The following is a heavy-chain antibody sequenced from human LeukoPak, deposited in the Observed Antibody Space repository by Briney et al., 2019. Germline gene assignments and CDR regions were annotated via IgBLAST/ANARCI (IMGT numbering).Heavy chain of an antibody. J-gene: IGHJ3*02. Sequence: SETLSLTCSVSGGSISSLYWCWIRQPPGKGLEWIGYIYYSGSTNYNPSLKSRVTISVDTSKNQFSLNLTSVTAADTAVYYCARDGLDSSGPVAFDIWGQGTMVTVAS. D-gene: IGHD3-22*01. CDR2: IYYSGST. V-gene: IGHV4-59*11. CDR3: ARDGLDSSGPVAFDI. CDR1: GGSISSLY.